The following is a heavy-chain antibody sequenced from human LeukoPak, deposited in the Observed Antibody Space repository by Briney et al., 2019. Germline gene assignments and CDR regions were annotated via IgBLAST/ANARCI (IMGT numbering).Heavy chain of an antibody. Sequence: PGGSLRLSCAASGFTFSSYAMHWVRQAPGKGLEYVSAISSNGGSTYYANSVKGRFTISRDNSKNTLYLQMGSLRAEDMAVYYCARKGDAFDIWGQGTMVTVSS. J-gene: IGHJ3*02. CDR3: ARKGDAFDI. CDR1: GFTFSSYA. CDR2: ISSNGGST. V-gene: IGHV3-64*01.